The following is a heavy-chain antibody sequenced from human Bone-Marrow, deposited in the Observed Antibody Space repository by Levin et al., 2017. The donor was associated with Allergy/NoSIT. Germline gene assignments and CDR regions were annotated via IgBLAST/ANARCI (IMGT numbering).Heavy chain of an antibody. Sequence: GESLKISCAASGFNFASYGMNWVRQAPGKGLEWVSSISGTGRHIYLADSLKGRFTISRDNAKNSLSLQMNNLRVEDTAVFYCAKDEGPFSSSIAFDCWGQGALVTVSS. CDR3: AKDEGPFSSSIAFDC. J-gene: IGHJ4*02. D-gene: IGHD6-13*01. CDR2: ISGTGRHI. V-gene: IGHV3-21*01. CDR1: GFNFASYG.